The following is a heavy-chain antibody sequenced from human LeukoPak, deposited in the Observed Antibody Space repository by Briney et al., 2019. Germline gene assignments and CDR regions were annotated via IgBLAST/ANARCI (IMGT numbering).Heavy chain of an antibody. CDR1: GDSVSSNSAA. J-gene: IGHJ2*01. CDR2: TYYRSKWYN. CDR3: AREPSYSSSWYNYWYFDL. D-gene: IGHD6-13*01. V-gene: IGHV6-1*01. Sequence: SQTLSLTCAISGDSVSSNSAAWNWIRQSPSTGLEWLGRTYYRSKWYNDYAVSVKSRITINPDTSKNQFSLQLNSVTPEDTAVYYCAREPSYSSSWYNYWYFDLWGRGTLVTVSS.